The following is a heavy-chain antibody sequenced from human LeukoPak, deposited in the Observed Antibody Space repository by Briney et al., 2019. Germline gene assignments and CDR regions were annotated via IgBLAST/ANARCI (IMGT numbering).Heavy chain of an antibody. D-gene: IGHD3-3*01. Sequence: GGSLRLSCAASGFTFSSYSMNWVRQAPGKGLEWVSSISSSSSYIYYADSVKGRFTISRDNAKNSLYLQMNSLRAEDTAVYYCARDSHDFWSGYQYGMDVWAKGPRSPSP. CDR1: GFTFSSYS. CDR3: ARDSHDFWSGYQYGMDV. J-gene: IGHJ6*02. V-gene: IGHV3-21*01. CDR2: ISSSSSYI.